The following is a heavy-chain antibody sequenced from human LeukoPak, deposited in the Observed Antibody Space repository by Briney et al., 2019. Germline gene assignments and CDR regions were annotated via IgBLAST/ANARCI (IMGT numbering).Heavy chain of an antibody. CDR1: GFAFSTYN. V-gene: IGHV3-30*04. CDR3: VREKYCTPTDCLHGRFYFNC. CDR2: ISYDGRNE. Sequence: GRPLRLSCAASGFAFSTYNMHWVRPAPGKGLEWVAVISYDGRNENHAESVKGRFTISRDNSKNTLYLQMNTLRTEDTALYYCVREKYCTPTDCLHGRFYFNCWGQGTLVTVSS. D-gene: IGHD2-8*01. J-gene: IGHJ4*02.